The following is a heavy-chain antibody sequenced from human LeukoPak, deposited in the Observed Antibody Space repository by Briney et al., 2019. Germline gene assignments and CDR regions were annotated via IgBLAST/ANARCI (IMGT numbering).Heavy chain of an antibody. D-gene: IGHD3-16*02. V-gene: IGHV3-23*01. CDR1: GVTYISNA. Sequence: PGGALRLSCAASGVTYISNAMSGGRQAPGGGGEWGSDISGGGGSTDYAESVKGRYTISRENSKNTLYMQMNRLRDEERAVYNCAKMRSSYVWGIYRYSFRSDYWGQGTLVTVSS. J-gene: IGHJ4*02. CDR2: ISGGGGST. CDR3: AKMRSSYVWGIYRYSFRSDY.